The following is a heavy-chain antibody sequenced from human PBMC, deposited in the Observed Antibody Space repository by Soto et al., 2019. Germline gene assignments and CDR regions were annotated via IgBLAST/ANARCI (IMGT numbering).Heavy chain of an antibody. V-gene: IGHV4-4*02. CDR2: IYHSGST. D-gene: IGHD3-3*01. Sequence: XATLSLTCAVCGGSISSSNWWSWFRQPPGKGLEWIGEIYHSGSTNYNPSLKSRVTISVDKSKNQFSLKLSSVTAADTAVYYCPRGDYDFSSGYFRWFDPCGQRTLVTVSS. J-gene: IGHJ5*02. CDR3: PRGDYDFSSGYFRWFDP. CDR1: GGSISSSNW.